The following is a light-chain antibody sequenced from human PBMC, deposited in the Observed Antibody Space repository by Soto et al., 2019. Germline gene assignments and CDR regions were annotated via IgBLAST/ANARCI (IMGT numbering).Light chain of an antibody. CDR1: QSVSSN. Sequence: MTQSPSSLSVSPGERATLSCRASQSVSSNLAWYQQKPGQAPRLLMFRTSSRATGFPARFSGSGSGTEFNLTISSLQSEDFGVYYCQQYNNWPRATFGGGTKVHI. V-gene: IGKV3-15*01. J-gene: IGKJ4*01. CDR3: QQYNNWPRAT. CDR2: RTS.